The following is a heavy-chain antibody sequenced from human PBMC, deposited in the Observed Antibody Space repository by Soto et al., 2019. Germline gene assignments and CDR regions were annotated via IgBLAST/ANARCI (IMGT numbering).Heavy chain of an antibody. CDR3: ARDPSFNYYDSSGYFDY. D-gene: IGHD3-22*01. CDR1: GFTFRSFW. V-gene: IGHV3-7*05. Sequence: LRLSCAASGFTFRSFWMSWVRQAPGKGLEWVANIKQDGSEKYYVDSVKGRFSISRGNAKNSLDLQMNSLRAEDTAVYYCARDPSFNYYDSSGYFDYWGQGTLVTVSS. J-gene: IGHJ4*02. CDR2: IKQDGSEK.